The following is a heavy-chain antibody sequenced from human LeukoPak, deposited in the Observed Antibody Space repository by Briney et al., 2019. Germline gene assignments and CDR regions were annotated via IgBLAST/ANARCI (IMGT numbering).Heavy chain of an antibody. D-gene: IGHD5-18*01. CDR2: IYYSGST. J-gene: IGHJ3*02. Sequence: SETLSLTCTVSGGSISSYYWSWIRQPPGKGLEWIGYIYYSGSTNYNPSLKSRVTISVDTSKNQFSLKLSSVTAAGTAVYYCARDAYSYGYGAFDIWGQGTMVTVSS. CDR1: GGSISSYY. CDR3: ARDAYSYGYGAFDI. V-gene: IGHV4-59*01.